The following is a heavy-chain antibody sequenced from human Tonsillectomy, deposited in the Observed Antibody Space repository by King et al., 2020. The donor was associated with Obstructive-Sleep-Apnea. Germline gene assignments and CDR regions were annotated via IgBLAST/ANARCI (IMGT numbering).Heavy chain of an antibody. Sequence: VQLVESGGGVVQPGRSLRLSCAASGFTFNNFGMHWVRQAPGKGLEWVAVISDDGSNTYYADSVKGRFTISRDNYKNTLCLQMNILRAEDTAVYYCAKNLGDGNNNWGQGTLVTVSS. V-gene: IGHV3-30*18. CDR2: ISDDGSNT. D-gene: IGHD5-24*01. CDR3: AKNLGDGNNN. J-gene: IGHJ4*02. CDR1: GFTFNNFG.